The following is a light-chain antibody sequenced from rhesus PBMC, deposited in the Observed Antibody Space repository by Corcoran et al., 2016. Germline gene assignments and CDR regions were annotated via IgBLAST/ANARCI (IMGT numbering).Light chain of an antibody. CDR1: QGITND. CDR2: EAS. J-gene: IGKJ1*01. V-gene: IGKV1-25*01. Sequence: DIQMTQSPSSLSASVGDRVTITCRASQGITNDLAGYQQKPGESPKLLIFEASSLRSGIPSRFSGSGSGTDFTLTISSLQSEDFVTYYCQHYYSTPWTFGQGTKVEIK. CDR3: QHYYSTPWT.